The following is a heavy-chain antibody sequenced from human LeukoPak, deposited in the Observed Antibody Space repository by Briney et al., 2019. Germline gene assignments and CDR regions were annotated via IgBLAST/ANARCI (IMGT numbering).Heavy chain of an antibody. J-gene: IGHJ4*02. CDR2: IYYSGST. V-gene: IGHV4-59*01. D-gene: IGHD6-13*01. Sequence: SETLSLTCTVSGGSISSYYWSWIRQPPGKGLEWIGYIYYSGSTTYNPSLKSRVTISVDTSKNQFSLKLSSVTAADTAVYYCARGTGGLAAAGTFDYWGQGTLVTVSS. CDR3: ARGTGGLAAAGTFDY. CDR1: GGSISSYY.